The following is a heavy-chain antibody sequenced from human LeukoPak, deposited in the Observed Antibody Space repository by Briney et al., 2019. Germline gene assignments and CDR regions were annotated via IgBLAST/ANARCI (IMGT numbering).Heavy chain of an antibody. CDR2: VSGSSNRT. CDR3: AKDQGLYND. CDR1: GFTFSSYA. V-gene: IGHV3-23*01. D-gene: IGHD1-14*01. J-gene: IGHJ4*02. Sequence: GGSLRLSCAASGFTFSSYAMSWVRQAPGKGLEWVSAVSGSSNRTYYADSVKGRFTISRDNSKNTLYLQMNSLRVEDTAVYYCAKDQGLYNDWGQGTLVTVSS.